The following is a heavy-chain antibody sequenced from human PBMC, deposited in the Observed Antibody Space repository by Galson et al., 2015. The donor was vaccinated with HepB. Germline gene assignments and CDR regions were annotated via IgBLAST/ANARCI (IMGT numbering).Heavy chain of an antibody. J-gene: IGHJ4*02. D-gene: IGHD2-2*01. CDR2: ITGSGDTT. CDR3: ARGGFCAGTSCYQGDY. CDR1: GFTFSDYG. Sequence: LRLSCATSGFTFSDYGMGWVRQAPGKGLEWVSAITGSGDTTYYADSVMGRFTISRDNSKTTLYLQMSSLRVEDTAVYYCARGGFCAGTSCYQGDYWGQGTLVTVSS. V-gene: IGHV3-23*01.